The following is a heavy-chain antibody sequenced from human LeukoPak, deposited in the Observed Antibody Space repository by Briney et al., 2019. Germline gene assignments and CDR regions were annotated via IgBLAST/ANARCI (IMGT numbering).Heavy chain of an antibody. CDR1: GFTFSSYA. D-gene: IGHD3-22*01. CDR2: ISGSGGST. V-gene: IGHV3-23*01. Sequence: PGGSLRLSCAASGFTFSSYAMSWVRQAPGKGLEWVSAISGSGGSTYYADSVKGRFTISRDNSKNTLYLQMNSLKTEDTAVYYCTTDQPHYYDSSGYQTDYWGQGTLVTVSS. CDR3: TTDQPHYYDSSGYQTDY. J-gene: IGHJ4*02.